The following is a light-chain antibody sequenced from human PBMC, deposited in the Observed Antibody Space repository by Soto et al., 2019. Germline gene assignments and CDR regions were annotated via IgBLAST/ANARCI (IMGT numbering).Light chain of an antibody. V-gene: IGKV3-20*01. CDR3: QQYNILPPLYT. CDR1: QNLGTLY. J-gene: IGKJ2*01. Sequence: EIVLTQSPGTLSLSPGERGTLSCRASQNLGTLYLAWFQQKSGQAPRLLIYSASRRATGIPDRFTGSGSGTDFTLTISSLQSEDFAVYYCQQYNILPPLYTFGQGTKL. CDR2: SAS.